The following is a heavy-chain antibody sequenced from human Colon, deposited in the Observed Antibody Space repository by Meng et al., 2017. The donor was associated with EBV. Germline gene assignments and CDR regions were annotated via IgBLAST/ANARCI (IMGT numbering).Heavy chain of an antibody. CDR2: IYYSGSR. CDR3: ARVTGKIYYDGSGYPEAFDY. V-gene: IGHV4-30-4*01. D-gene: IGHD3-22*01. Sequence: QVQLPERGPGLVKPSQTLSLTCTVSGDSISSTDYYWSWVRQPPGKGLEWTGYIYYSGSRYYNPSLKSRVTISVDTSKNQFSLKLSSVTAADTAVYYCARVTGKIYYDGSGYPEAFDYWGQGTLVTVSS. CDR1: GDSISSTDYY. J-gene: IGHJ4*02.